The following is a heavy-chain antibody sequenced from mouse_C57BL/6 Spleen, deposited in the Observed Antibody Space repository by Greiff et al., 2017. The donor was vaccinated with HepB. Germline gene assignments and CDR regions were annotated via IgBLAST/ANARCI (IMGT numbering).Heavy chain of an antibody. D-gene: IGHD1-1*01. CDR1: GFSLTSYG. CDR2: IWSGGST. V-gene: IGHV2-2*01. Sequence: VMLVESGPGLVQPSQSLSITCTVSGFSLTSYGVHWVRQSPGKGLEWLGVIWSGGSTDYNAAFISRLSISKDNSKSQVFFKMNSLQADDTAIYYCARNYYGSSYGSAYWGQGTLVTVSA. J-gene: IGHJ3*01. CDR3: ARNYYGSSYGSAY.